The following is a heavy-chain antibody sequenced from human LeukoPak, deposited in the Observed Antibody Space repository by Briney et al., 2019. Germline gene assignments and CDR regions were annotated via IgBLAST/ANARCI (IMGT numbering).Heavy chain of an antibody. V-gene: IGHV3-53*01. J-gene: IGHJ6*03. CDR2: IYSGGST. CDR3: ARAQWRTYSYYYMDV. CDR1: GFTVSFNY. D-gene: IGHD6-19*01. Sequence: GSLRLSCAASGFTVSFNYMSWVRQAPGKGLEWISVIYSGGSTYYADSVKGRFTTSRDDSKNTLYLQMNSLRAEDTAIYYCARAQWRTYSYYYMDVWGKGTTVTVSS.